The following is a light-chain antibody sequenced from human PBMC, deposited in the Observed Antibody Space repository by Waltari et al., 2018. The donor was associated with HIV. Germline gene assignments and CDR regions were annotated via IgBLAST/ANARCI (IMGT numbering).Light chain of an antibody. CDR1: SSDVGRYHL. J-gene: IGLJ1*01. CDR3: CSYADSPPYV. Sequence: QSALTQPASVSGSPGPSITIPCTGTSSDVGRYHLVSWYQQHPGKAPKLMVYEVSKRPSGVSKRFSGSKSGNTASLTISGLQAEDEADYYCCSYADSPPYVFGTGTKVTVL. V-gene: IGLV2-23*02. CDR2: EVS.